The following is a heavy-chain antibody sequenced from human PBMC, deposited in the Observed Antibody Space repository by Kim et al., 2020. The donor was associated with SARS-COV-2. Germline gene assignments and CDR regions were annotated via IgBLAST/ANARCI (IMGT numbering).Heavy chain of an antibody. CDR2: INHSGST. Sequence: SETLSLTCAVYGGSFSGYYWSWIRQPPGKGLEWIGEINHSGSTNYNPSLKSRVTISVDTSKNQFSLKLSSVTAADTAVYYCARGRRVITMIVVVIPRSGVAFDIWGQGTMVTVSS. CDR3: ARGRRVITMIVVVIPRSGVAFDI. J-gene: IGHJ3*02. V-gene: IGHV4-34*01. D-gene: IGHD3-22*01. CDR1: GGSFSGYY.